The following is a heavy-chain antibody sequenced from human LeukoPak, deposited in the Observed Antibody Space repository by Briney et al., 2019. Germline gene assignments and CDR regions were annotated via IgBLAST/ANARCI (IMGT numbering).Heavy chain of an antibody. D-gene: IGHD5-24*01. CDR3: ARAGYNPYFDY. V-gene: IGHV1-69*13. CDR2: IIPIFGTA. CDR1: GYTFTSYG. Sequence: GASVKVSCKASGYTFTSYGISWVRQAPGQGLEWMGGIIPIFGTANYAQKFQGRVTITADESTSTAYMELSSLRSEDTAVYYCARAGYNPYFDYWGQGTLVTVSS. J-gene: IGHJ4*02.